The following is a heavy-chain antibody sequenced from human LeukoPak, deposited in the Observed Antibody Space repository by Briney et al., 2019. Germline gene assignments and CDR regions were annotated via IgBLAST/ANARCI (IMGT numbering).Heavy chain of an antibody. D-gene: IGHD3-22*01. CDR2: INPNSGGT. V-gene: IGHV1-2*02. Sequence: GASVKVSCKASGYTFTGYYMHWVRQAPGQGLEWMGWINPNSGGTNYAQKFQGRVTMTRDPSISPAQMELSRMRSDDAAVYYCARDYFYYDRSCYDYWGQGTLVTVSS. J-gene: IGHJ4*02. CDR1: GYTFTGYY. CDR3: ARDYFYYDRSCYDY.